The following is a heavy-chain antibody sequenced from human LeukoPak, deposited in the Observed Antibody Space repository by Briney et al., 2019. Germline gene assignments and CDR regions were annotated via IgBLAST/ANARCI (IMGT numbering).Heavy chain of an antibody. CDR2: IKSKAYDGTT. D-gene: IGHD2-21*02. V-gene: IGHV3-49*03. CDR1: GFTFGDYA. CDR3: TRSPRVTGIDY. J-gene: IGHJ4*02. Sequence: GGSLRLSCTVSGFTFGDYAMSWFRQAPGKGLEWVGFIKSKAYDGTTEYAASVKGRFTISRDDSKSIVYLQMNSLKTEDTAMYYCTRSPRVTGIDYWGQGTLVTVSS.